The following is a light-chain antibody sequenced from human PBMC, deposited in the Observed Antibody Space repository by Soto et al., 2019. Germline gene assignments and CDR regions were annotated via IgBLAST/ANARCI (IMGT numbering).Light chain of an antibody. CDR1: SSDVGSYNL. CDR3: CSYAGSSTYVV. Sequence: QSALTQPASVSGSPGQSITISCTGTSSDVGSYNLVSWYQQHPGKAPKLMIYEGSKRPSGVSNRFSGSKSGNTASLTISGXXXXXXXXXXXCSYAGSSTYVVFGGGTQLTVL. CDR2: EGS. J-gene: IGLJ2*01. V-gene: IGLV2-23*01.